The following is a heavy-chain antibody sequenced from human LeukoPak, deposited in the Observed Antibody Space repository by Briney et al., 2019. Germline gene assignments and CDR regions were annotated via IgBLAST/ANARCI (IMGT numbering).Heavy chain of an antibody. CDR1: GFTFSSYW. CDR2: IKQDGSEK. J-gene: IGHJ4*02. D-gene: IGHD3-22*01. CDR3: ARVTADYYDSSGYYPY. V-gene: IGHV3-7*01. Sequence: GGSLRLSCAAPGFTFSSYWMSWVRQAPGKGLEWVANIKQDGSEKYYVDSVKGRFTISRDNAKNSLYLQMNSLRAEDTAVYYCARVTADYYDSSGYYPYWGQGTLVTVSS.